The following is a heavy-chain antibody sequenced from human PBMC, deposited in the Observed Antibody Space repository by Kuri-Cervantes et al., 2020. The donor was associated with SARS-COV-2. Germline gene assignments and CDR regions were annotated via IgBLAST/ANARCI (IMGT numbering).Heavy chain of an antibody. D-gene: IGHD3-3*01. Sequence: GGSLRLSCAASGFTFSDCYMSWIRQAPGKGLEWVSYISSSGSTIYYADSVKGRFTISRDNAKNSLYLQMNSLRAEDTAVYYCARGPPGYDFWSGYPNWFDPWGQGTLVTVSS. CDR3: ARGPPGYDFWSGYPNWFDP. J-gene: IGHJ5*02. CDR1: GFTFSDCY. V-gene: IGHV3-11*04. CDR2: ISSSGSTI.